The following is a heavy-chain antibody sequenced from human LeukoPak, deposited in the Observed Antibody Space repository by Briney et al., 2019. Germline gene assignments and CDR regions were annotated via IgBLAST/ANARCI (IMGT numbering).Heavy chain of an antibody. J-gene: IGHJ6*02. CDR1: GFTFSSYA. CDR3: ARDVDRGDGFSV. D-gene: IGHD3-10*01. Sequence: PGGSLRLSCAASGFTFSSYAMSWVRQAPGKGPEWVSYISSNSDSTYYADSVKGRFTISRDNAKNSLYLQMNSLRDEDTALYYCARDVDRGDGFSVWGQGTTVTVSS. V-gene: IGHV3-48*02. CDR2: ISSNSDST.